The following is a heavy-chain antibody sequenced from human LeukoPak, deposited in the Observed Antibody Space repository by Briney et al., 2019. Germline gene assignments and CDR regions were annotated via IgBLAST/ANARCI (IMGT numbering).Heavy chain of an antibody. V-gene: IGHV1-2*02. CDR2: INPNSGGT. CDR1: GYTFTGYY. CDR3: ARDLCYYDRLDQFDC. Sequence: ASVKVSCKASGYTFTGYYIHWVRPAPGQGLEWMGWINPNSGGTNSAQQSQGRVTLTRDTPISTAYMELSRLRSDDTAVYYCARDLCYYDRLDQFDCWGQGTLVTVFS. D-gene: IGHD3-3*01. J-gene: IGHJ4*02.